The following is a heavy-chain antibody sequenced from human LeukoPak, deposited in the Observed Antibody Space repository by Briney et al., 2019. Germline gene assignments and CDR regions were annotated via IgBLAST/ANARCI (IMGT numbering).Heavy chain of an antibody. D-gene: IGHD5-24*01. CDR2: IYTSGST. V-gene: IGHV4-4*07. CDR1: GGSISSYY. Sequence: SETLSLTCTVSGGSISSYYWSWIRQPAGKGLEWIGRIYTSGSTNYNPSLKSRVTMSVDTSKNQFSLKLSSVTAADTAVYYCARVRAEMATIEYYYYYMDVWGKGTTVTISS. CDR3: ARVRAEMATIEYYYYYMDV. J-gene: IGHJ6*03.